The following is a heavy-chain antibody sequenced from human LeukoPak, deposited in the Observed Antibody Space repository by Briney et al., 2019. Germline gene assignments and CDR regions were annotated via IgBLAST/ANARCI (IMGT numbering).Heavy chain of an antibody. CDR2: FDPEDGET. J-gene: IGHJ4*02. D-gene: IGHD3-16*01. CDR3: ALGGAPHYFDY. CDR1: GGTFSSYA. Sequence: GASVKVSCKASGGTFSSYAISWVRQAPGKGLEWMGGFDPEDGETIYAQKFQGRVTMTEDTSTDTAYMELSSLRSEDTAVYYCALGGAPHYFDYWGQGTLVTVSS. V-gene: IGHV1-24*01.